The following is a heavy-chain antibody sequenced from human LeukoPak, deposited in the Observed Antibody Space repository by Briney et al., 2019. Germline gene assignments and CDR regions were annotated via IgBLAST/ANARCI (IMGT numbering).Heavy chain of an antibody. D-gene: IGHD3-22*01. V-gene: IGHV1-18*01. Sequence: ASVKVSCKASGYTFTSYGISWVRQAPGQGLEWMGWISAYNGNTNYAQKLQGRVTMTTDTSTSTAYMELSSLRSEDTAVYYCARAPSLYDSSGYYFRGNDYWGQGTLVTVSS. CDR2: ISAYNGNT. CDR3: ARAPSLYDSSGYYFRGNDY. J-gene: IGHJ4*02. CDR1: GYTFTSYG.